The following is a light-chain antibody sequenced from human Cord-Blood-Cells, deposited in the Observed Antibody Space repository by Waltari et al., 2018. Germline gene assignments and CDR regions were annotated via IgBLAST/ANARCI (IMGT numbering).Light chain of an antibody. CDR3: SSYTSSNVV. V-gene: IGLV2-14*01. CDR2: EVS. CDR1: RSDVGGYNY. J-gene: IGLJ2*01. Sequence: QSALTQPASVSGSPGQSITISCTGTRSDVGGYNYVSWYQQHPGKAPKLMIYEVSNRPSGVSNRFSGSKSGNTASLTISGLQAEDEADYYCSSYTSSNVVFGGGTKLTVL.